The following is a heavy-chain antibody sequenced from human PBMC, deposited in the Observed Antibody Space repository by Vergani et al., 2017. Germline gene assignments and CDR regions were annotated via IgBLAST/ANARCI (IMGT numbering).Heavy chain of an antibody. CDR3: ARDRYGSSWSDY. CDR2: IYYSGGT. Sequence: QVQLQESGPGLVKPSETLSLTCTVSGGSISSYYWSWIRQPPGKGLEWIGYIYYSGGTNYNPCRKRRVTISVDTSKNLCSLKLSSVTAADTAVYYCARDRYGSSWSDYWGQGTLVTVSS. CDR1: GGSISSYY. J-gene: IGHJ4*02. V-gene: IGHV4-59*01. D-gene: IGHD6-13*01.